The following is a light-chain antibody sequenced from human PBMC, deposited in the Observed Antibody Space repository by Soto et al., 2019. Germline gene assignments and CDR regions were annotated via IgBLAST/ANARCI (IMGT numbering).Light chain of an antibody. J-gene: IGKJ4*01. CDR3: QQYNNWGLS. Sequence: IVMTQSPATLSVSPGEGVTLSCRASENVGTNLAWYQQKPGQAPRLLIYGSSTRATGIPATFSGSGSGTAFTLTISSIQSEESAIYYCQQYNNWGLSFGGGTKVEIK. CDR1: ENVGTN. CDR2: GSS. V-gene: IGKV3D-15*01.